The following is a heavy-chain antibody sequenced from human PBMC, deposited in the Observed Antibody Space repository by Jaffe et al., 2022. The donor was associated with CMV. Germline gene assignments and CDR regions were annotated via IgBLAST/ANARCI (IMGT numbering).Heavy chain of an antibody. CDR2: ISSSSSYT. CDR1: GFTFSDYY. J-gene: IGHJ6*03. D-gene: IGHD6-13*01. Sequence: QVQLVESGGGLVKPGGSLRLSCAASGFTFSDYYMSWIRQAPGKGLEWVSYISSSSSYTNYADSVKGRFTISRDNAKNSLYLQMNSLRAEDTAVYYCARDIWEIAAAGTIYYYYMDVWGKGTTVTVSS. CDR3: ARDIWEIAAAGTIYYYYMDV. V-gene: IGHV3-11*06.